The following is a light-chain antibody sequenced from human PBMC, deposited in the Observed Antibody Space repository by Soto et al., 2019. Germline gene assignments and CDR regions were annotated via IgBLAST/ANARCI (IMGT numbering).Light chain of an antibody. J-gene: IGKJ1*01. CDR2: GAS. Sequence: EIVMTQSPATLSVSPGERATLSCRASQSVSSNLAWYQQKPGQAPRLLIYGASTRATGIPARFSGSGSGTEFTLTISSLQSEDFAVYYCQQYNNWPRPFGQGTNLDSK. CDR3: QQYNNWPRP. V-gene: IGKV3-15*01. CDR1: QSVSSN.